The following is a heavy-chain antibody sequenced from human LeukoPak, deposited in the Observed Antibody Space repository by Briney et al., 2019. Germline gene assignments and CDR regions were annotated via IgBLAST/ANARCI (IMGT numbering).Heavy chain of an antibody. Sequence: GGSLRLSCAASGSTFSIYAMSWVRQAPGKGLEWVSAINGRGCSTYYADSVKGRFTISRDNSKNTLYMQMNMLRADDTAVYYCAKAQGWNYENWFDPWGQGTLVTVSS. CDR1: GSTFSIYA. D-gene: IGHD1-7*01. V-gene: IGHV3-23*01. CDR3: AKAQGWNYENWFDP. J-gene: IGHJ5*02. CDR2: INGRGCST.